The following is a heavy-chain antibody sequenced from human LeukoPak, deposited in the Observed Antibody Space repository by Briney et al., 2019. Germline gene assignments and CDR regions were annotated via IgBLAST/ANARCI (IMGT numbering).Heavy chain of an antibody. V-gene: IGHV4-38-2*02. CDR3: ARDLLTVTTNYFDY. CDR2: IYHSGST. D-gene: IGHD4-17*01. CDR1: GYSISSGYY. Sequence: SETLSLTCTVSGYSISSGYYWGWIRQPPGKGLEWIGSIYHSGSTYYNPSLKSRVTISVDTSKNQFSLKLSSVTAADTAVYYCARDLLTVTTNYFDYWGQGTLVTVSS. J-gene: IGHJ4*02.